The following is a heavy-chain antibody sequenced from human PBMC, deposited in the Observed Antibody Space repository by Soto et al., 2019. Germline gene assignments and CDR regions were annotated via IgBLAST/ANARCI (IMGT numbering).Heavy chain of an antibody. CDR3: ARDRSSGAEYFQH. CDR2: IYSGGST. CDR1: GFTVSSNY. V-gene: IGHV3-66*01. J-gene: IGHJ1*01. D-gene: IGHD6-19*01. Sequence: EVQLVESGGGLVQPGGSLRLSCAASGFTVSSNYMSWVRQAPGKGLEWGSVIYSGGSTYYADSVKGRFTISRDNSKNTLYLQMNSLRAEDTAVYYCARDRSSGAEYFQHWGRGTLVTVSS.